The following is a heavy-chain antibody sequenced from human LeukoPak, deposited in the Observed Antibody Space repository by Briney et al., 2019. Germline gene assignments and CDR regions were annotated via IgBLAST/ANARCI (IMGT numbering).Heavy chain of an antibody. CDR3: ARCTASCYANAFDV. Sequence: GGSLRLSCAASGFTFNNNAMSWVRQAPGKGLEWVSAINGGGDATEYADSVKGRFTISRDNSKNTLYLQMNSLRPEDTAVYYCARCTASCYANAFDVWGQGTLLTVSS. CDR2: INGGGDAT. CDR1: GFTFNNNA. J-gene: IGHJ3*01. V-gene: IGHV3-23*01. D-gene: IGHD2-2*01.